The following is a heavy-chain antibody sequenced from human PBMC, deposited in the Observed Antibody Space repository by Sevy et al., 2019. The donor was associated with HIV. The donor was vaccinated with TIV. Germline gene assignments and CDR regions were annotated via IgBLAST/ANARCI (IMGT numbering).Heavy chain of an antibody. D-gene: IGHD3-22*01. J-gene: IGHJ4*02. CDR2: IYYSGST. Sequence: SETLSLTCTVSGDSISSGDYYWSWIRQPPGKGLEWIGYIYYSGSTNYNPSLRSRATISVDTSKNQFSLKLSSVTAADTAVYYCARAQYYYDRSGNYVLPRYYFDYWGQGALVTVSS. CDR1: GDSISSGDYY. CDR3: ARAQYYYDRSGNYVLPRYYFDY. V-gene: IGHV4-30-4*01.